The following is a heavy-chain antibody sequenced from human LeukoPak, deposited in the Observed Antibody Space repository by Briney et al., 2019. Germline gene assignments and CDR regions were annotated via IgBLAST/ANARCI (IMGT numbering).Heavy chain of an antibody. CDR3: ARDAGYADY. CDR2: FYYSGST. Sequence: SETLSLTCTVSGGSISSYYWSWIRQPPGKGLEWIGYFYYSGSTNYNPSLKSRVTISVDTSKNQFSLKLSSVTAADTAVYYCARDAGYADYWGQGTLVTVSS. V-gene: IGHV4-59*01. J-gene: IGHJ4*02. CDR1: GGSISSYY. D-gene: IGHD5-12*01.